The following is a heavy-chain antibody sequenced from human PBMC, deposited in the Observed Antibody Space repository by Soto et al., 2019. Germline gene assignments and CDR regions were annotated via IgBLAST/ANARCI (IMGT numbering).Heavy chain of an antibody. CDR3: MSFSIYSGYTLYDAFDI. D-gene: IGHD5-12*01. Sequence: GGSLRLSCAASGFTFSGSAMHWVRQASGKGLEWVGRIRSKANSYATAYAASVKGRFTISRDDSKNTAYLQMNSLKTEDTAVYYCMSFSIYSGYTLYDAFDILAQGTMVTVSS. CDR1: GFTFSGSA. CDR2: IRSKANSYAT. V-gene: IGHV3-73*01. J-gene: IGHJ3*02.